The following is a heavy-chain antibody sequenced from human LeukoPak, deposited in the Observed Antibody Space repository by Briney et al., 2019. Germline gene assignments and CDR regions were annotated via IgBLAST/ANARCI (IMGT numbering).Heavy chain of an antibody. CDR1: GFIFGNYA. CDR2: ISGGGGST. J-gene: IGHJ4*02. D-gene: IGHD3-10*01. Sequence: PGGSLRLSCAASGFIFGNYAMSWVCQAPGKGLEWVSAISGGGGSTYYADSVKGRFTISRDSPKNTLYLQMNSLRAEDTAIYYCAKGRGINTLFDYWGQGTLVTVTS. V-gene: IGHV3-23*01. CDR3: AKGRGINTLFDY.